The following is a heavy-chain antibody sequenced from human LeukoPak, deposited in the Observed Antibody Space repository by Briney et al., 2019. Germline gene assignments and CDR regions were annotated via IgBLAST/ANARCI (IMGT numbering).Heavy chain of an antibody. V-gene: IGHV4-59*08. CDR2: TSYSRTT. CDR3: AKLGHSDGWYLGAFDI. D-gene: IGHD6-19*01. J-gene: IGHJ3*02. Sequence: SETLSLTCAVSGGAIPGHYWNWLRQTPGMRLEWIGYTSYSRTTIYNSYFKGRATMSIDTSKNQLYLNLTSVTATDTAVYYCAKLGHSDGWYLGAFDIWGQGTTVIVSS. CDR1: GGAIPGHY.